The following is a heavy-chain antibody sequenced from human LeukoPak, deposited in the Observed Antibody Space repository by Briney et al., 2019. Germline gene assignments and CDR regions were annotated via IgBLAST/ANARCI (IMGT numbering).Heavy chain of an antibody. Sequence: PGESLRLSCAASGFTFSNYWMHWVRQAPGKGLVWVSRINTDGSSTNYADSVKGRFTISRDNAKNTLYLQVNSLRGEDTAVYYCASTTMAIPGDYWGQGTLVTVSS. CDR2: INTDGSST. CDR3: ASTTMAIPGDY. CDR1: GFTFSNYW. V-gene: IGHV3-74*01. D-gene: IGHD5-18*01. J-gene: IGHJ4*02.